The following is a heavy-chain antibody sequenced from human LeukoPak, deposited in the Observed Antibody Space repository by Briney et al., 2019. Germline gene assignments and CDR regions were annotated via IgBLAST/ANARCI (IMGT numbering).Heavy chain of an antibody. Sequence: GASVKVSCKASGYTFTGYYMHWVRQAPGQGLEWMGWINPNSGGTNYAQKFQGRVTMTRDTSISTAYMELSRLRSDDTAVYYCAGHTAMENYYYYGMDVWGQGTTVTVSS. J-gene: IGHJ6*02. CDR1: GYTFTGYY. V-gene: IGHV1-2*02. CDR2: INPNSGGT. D-gene: IGHD5-18*01. CDR3: AGHTAMENYYYYGMDV.